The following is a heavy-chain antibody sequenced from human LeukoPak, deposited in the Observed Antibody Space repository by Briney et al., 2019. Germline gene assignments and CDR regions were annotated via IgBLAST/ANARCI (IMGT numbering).Heavy chain of an antibody. Sequence: GASVNVSCKASEYTFTGYYMHWVRQAPGQGLEWMGWINPNSGGTNYAQKFQGWVTMTRDTSISTAYMELSRLRSDDTAVYYCARGSSSGWRYYFDYWGQGTLVTVSS. CDR3: ARGSSSGWRYYFDY. CDR1: EYTFTGYY. CDR2: INPNSGGT. V-gene: IGHV1-2*04. J-gene: IGHJ4*02. D-gene: IGHD6-6*01.